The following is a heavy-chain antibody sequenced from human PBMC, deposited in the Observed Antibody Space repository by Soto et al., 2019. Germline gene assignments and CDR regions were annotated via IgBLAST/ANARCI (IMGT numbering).Heavy chain of an antibody. Sequence: QVQLQESGPGLVKPSQTLSLTCTVSGGSISSGGYYWSWIRQHPGKGLEWIGYIYYSGSTYYNPSLKSRVTISVDTSKNQFSLKLSSVTAADTAVYYCARVPYYDFWSGYYGPSGDWYFDLWGRGTLVTVSS. CDR1: GGSISSGGYY. CDR2: IYYSGST. CDR3: ARVPYYDFWSGYYGPSGDWYFDL. V-gene: IGHV4-31*03. J-gene: IGHJ2*01. D-gene: IGHD3-3*01.